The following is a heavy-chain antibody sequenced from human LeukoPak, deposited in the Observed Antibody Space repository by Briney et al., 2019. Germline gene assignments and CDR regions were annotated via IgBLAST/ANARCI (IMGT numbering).Heavy chain of an antibody. CDR1: GFTFSSYS. Sequence: SGGSLRLSCAASGFTFSSYSMNWVRQAPGKGLEWVSYISSSSSTIYYADSVKGRFTISRDNAKNSLYLQMNSLGDEDTAVYYCARDHSMGAIDFDYWGQGTLVTVSS. D-gene: IGHD1-26*01. CDR2: ISSSSSTI. V-gene: IGHV3-48*02. J-gene: IGHJ4*02. CDR3: ARDHSMGAIDFDY.